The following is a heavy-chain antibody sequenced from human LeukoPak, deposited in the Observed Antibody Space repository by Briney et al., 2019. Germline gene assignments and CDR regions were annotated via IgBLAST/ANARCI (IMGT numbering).Heavy chain of an antibody. J-gene: IGHJ4*02. CDR3: AKDINYYGDYGYFDY. CDR1: GFTFDDYA. V-gene: IGHV3-43D*03. Sequence: GGSLRLSCAASGFTFDDYAMHWVRQAPGKGLEGVSLISWDGGSTYYADSVKGRFTISRDNSKNSLYLQMNSLRAEDTALYYCAKDINYYGDYGYFDYWGQGTLVTVSS. D-gene: IGHD4-17*01. CDR2: ISWDGGST.